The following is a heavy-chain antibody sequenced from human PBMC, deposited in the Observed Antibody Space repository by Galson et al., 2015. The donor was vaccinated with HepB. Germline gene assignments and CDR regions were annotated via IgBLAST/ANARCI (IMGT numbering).Heavy chain of an antibody. V-gene: IGHV3-23*01. CDR1: GFTSSSYA. D-gene: IGHD3-10*01. CDR2: ISGSGDIT. CDR3: AKVERSLSGSPVYGVIDP. Sequence: SLRLSCAASGFTSSSYAMSWVRQAPGKGLEWVSAISGSGDITYYTDSVKGRFTISRDNPKNTLYLQMNSLRAEDTAIYYCAKVERSLSGSPVYGVIDPWGQGTLVTVSS. J-gene: IGHJ5*02.